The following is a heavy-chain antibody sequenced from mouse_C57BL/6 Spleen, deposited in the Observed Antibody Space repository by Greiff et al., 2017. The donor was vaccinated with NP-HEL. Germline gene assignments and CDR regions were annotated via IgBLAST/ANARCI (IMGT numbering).Heavy chain of an antibody. V-gene: IGHV8-12*01. CDR2: IYWDDDK. CDR3: ARLLLRGYFDY. J-gene: IGHJ2*01. Sequence: VKLMESGPGILQSSQTLSLTCSFSGFSLSTSGMGVSWIRQPSGKGLEWLAHIYWDDDKRYNPSLKSRLTISKDTSRNQVFLKITSVDTADTATYYCARLLLRGYFDYWGQGTTLTVSS. CDR1: GFSLSTSGMG. D-gene: IGHD1-1*01.